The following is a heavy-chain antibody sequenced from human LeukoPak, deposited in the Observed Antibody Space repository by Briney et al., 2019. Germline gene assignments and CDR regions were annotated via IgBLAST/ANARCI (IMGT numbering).Heavy chain of an antibody. CDR2: IIPIFGTA. J-gene: IGHJ5*02. Sequence: ASVKVSCKASGYTFTGYYMHWVRQAPGQGLEWMGGIIPIFGTANYAQKFQGRVTITADKSTSTAYMELSSLRSEDTAVYYCAILTRAAAARSWGQGTLVTVSS. CDR3: AILTRAAAARS. V-gene: IGHV1-69*06. D-gene: IGHD6-13*01. CDR1: GYTFTGYY.